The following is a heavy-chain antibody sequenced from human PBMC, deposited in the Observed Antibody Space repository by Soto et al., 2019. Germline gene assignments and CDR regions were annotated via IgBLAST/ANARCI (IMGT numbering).Heavy chain of an antibody. CDR3: AKEWVYDSSGWSFDY. Sequence: QVQLVESGGGVVQPGRSLRLSCAASGFTFSSYGMHWVRQAPGKGLERVAVILDDGSNKYYAESVKGRFIISRDNSKNTLYLQMNSLRAEDTAVYYCAKEWVYDSSGWSFDYWGQGTLVTVSS. D-gene: IGHD3-22*01. CDR1: GFTFSSYG. J-gene: IGHJ4*02. CDR2: ILDDGSNK. V-gene: IGHV3-30*18.